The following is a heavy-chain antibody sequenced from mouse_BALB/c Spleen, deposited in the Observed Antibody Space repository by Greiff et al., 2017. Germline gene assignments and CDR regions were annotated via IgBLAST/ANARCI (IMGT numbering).Heavy chain of an antibody. CDR3: ARGEGYDYGDY. J-gene: IGHJ2*01. Sequence: EVKLVESGGDLVKPGGSLKLSCAASGFTFSSYGMSWVRQTPDKRLEWVATISSGGSYTYYPDSVKGRFTISRDNAKNTLYLQMSSLKSEDTAMYYCARGEGYDYGDYWGQGTTLTVSS. V-gene: IGHV5-6*01. CDR2: ISSGGSYT. D-gene: IGHD2-4*01. CDR1: GFTFSSYG.